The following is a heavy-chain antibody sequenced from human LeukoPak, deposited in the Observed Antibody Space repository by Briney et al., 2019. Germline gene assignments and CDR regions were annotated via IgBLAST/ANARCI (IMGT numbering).Heavy chain of an antibody. D-gene: IGHD4-17*01. CDR3: ARVTLYGEADLDY. J-gene: IGHJ4*02. Sequence: GGSLRLSCAASGFTFSDHYMSWIRQAPGKGLEWVSYISGSSHYTNTADSVKGRFTISRDNAKNLLYLQMNSLRTEDTAVYYCARVTLYGEADLDYWGQGTLVTVSS. CDR1: GFTFSDHY. V-gene: IGHV3-11*06. CDR2: ISGSSHYT.